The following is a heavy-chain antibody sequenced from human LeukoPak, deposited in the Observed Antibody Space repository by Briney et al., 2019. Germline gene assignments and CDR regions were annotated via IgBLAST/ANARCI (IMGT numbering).Heavy chain of an antibody. CDR3: AKDPNPRTIYYYFDY. V-gene: IGHV3-30*02. CDR1: GFTFSSYG. Sequence: GGSLRLSCAASGFTFSSYGMHWVRQAPGKGLEWVAFIRYDGSNKYYADSVEGRFTISRDNSKNTLYLQMNSLRAEDTAVYYCAKDPNPRTIYYYFDYWGQGTLVTVSS. D-gene: IGHD1-14*01. CDR2: IRYDGSNK. J-gene: IGHJ4*02.